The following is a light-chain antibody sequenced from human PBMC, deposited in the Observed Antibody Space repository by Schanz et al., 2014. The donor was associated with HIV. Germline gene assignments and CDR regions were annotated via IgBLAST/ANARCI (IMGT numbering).Light chain of an antibody. CDR1: SSDVGDYNY. J-gene: IGLJ2*01. Sequence: QSALTQPPSASGSPGQSVTISCTGTSSDVGDYNYVSWYQQHPGKAPKLMIYEVTKRPSGVPDRFSGSKSVNSASLAITGLQAEDEADYYCQSFDRSLGRVVFGGGTKLTVL. CDR3: QSFDRSLGRVV. CDR2: EVT. V-gene: IGLV2-8*01.